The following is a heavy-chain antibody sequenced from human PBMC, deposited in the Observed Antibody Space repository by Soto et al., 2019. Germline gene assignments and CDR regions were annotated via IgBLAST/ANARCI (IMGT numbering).Heavy chain of an antibody. Sequence: ETLSLTCSVSGGSISDYYWSWIRQPPGKGLEWIGYTYYGWNTNYNPSLKSRVTISVDTSKNQFSLKLISVTAADTAVYYCARDREYYDSSGLYFDYWGQGTLVTVSS. V-gene: IGHV4-59*01. CDR1: GGSISDYY. CDR2: TYYGWNT. CDR3: ARDREYYDSSGLYFDY. J-gene: IGHJ4*02. D-gene: IGHD3-22*01.